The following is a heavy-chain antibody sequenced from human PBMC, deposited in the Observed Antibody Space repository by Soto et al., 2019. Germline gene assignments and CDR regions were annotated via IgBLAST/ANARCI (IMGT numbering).Heavy chain of an antibody. V-gene: IGHV4-30-4*01. CDR3: ARAGDIVATTYYYYYGMDV. Sequence: PSETLSLTCTVSGGSISSGDYYWSWIRQPPGKGLEWIGYIYYSGSTYYNPSLKSRVTISVDTSKNQFSLKLSSVTAADTAVYYCARAGDIVATTYYYYYGMDVWGQGTTVTVSS. J-gene: IGHJ6*02. D-gene: IGHD5-12*01. CDR2: IYYSGST. CDR1: GGSISSGDYY.